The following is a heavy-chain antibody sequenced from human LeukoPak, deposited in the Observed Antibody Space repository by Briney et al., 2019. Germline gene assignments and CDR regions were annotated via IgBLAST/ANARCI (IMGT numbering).Heavy chain of an antibody. CDR3: ATAPRGYSYGSFDY. CDR1: GYTFTSYG. CDR2: ISAYNGNT. D-gene: IGHD5-18*01. V-gene: IGHV1-18*01. J-gene: IGHJ4*02. Sequence: ASVKVSCKASGYTFTSYGISWVRQAPGQGLEWMGWISAYNGNTNYAQKLQGRVTMTTDTSTSTAYMELRSLRSDDTAVYYCATAPRGYSYGSFDYWGQGTLVTVSS.